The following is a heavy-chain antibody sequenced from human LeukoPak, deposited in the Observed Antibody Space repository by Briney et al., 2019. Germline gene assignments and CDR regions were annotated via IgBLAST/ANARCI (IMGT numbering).Heavy chain of an antibody. CDR1: GFTFSSYW. CDR3: AREGGYSHAFDY. Sequence: GGSLRLSCAASGFTFSSYWMYWVRQAPGKGLVWVSRINSDGSSTTHADSVKGRFTISRDNAKNTLYLQMNSLRAEDTAVYYCAREGGYSHAFDYWGQGTMVTVSS. J-gene: IGHJ4*02. CDR2: INSDGSST. D-gene: IGHD3-22*01. V-gene: IGHV3-74*03.